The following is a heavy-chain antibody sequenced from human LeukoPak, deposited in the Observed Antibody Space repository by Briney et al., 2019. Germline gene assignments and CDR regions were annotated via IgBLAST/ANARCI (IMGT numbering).Heavy chain of an antibody. D-gene: IGHD6-25*01. CDR3: AKGGPPYYYMDV. Sequence: KAGGSLRLSCAASGFTFSSYSMNWVRQAPGKGLEWVSSISSGSSYIYYADSVKGRFTISRDNAKNSLYLQMNSLRAEDTAVYYCAKGGPPYYYMDVWGKGTTVTVSS. CDR2: ISSGSSYI. J-gene: IGHJ6*03. V-gene: IGHV3-21*01. CDR1: GFTFSSYS.